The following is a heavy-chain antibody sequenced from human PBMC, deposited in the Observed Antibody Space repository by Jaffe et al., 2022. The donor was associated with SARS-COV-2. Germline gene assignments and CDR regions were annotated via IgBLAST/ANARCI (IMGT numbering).Heavy chain of an antibody. Sequence: EVQLVESGGGLVQPGGSLRLSCAASGFTFSSYEMNWVRQAPGKGLEWVSYISSSGSTIYYADSVKGRFTISRDNAKNSLYLQMNSLRAEDTAVYYCAREQNSAVTYGSDFDYWGQGTLVTVSS. CDR2: ISSSGSTI. CDR1: GFTFSSYE. J-gene: IGHJ4*02. V-gene: IGHV3-48*03. CDR3: AREQNSAVTYGSDFDY. D-gene: IGHD4-17*01.